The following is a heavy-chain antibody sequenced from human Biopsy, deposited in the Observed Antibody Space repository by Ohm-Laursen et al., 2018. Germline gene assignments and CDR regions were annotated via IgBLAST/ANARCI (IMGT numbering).Heavy chain of an antibody. CDR3: ARAGVGSDGTDSYYYGMDV. CDR1: GNTLATYH. CDR2: ISPSGATT. V-gene: IGHV1-46*01. Sequence: GPSVKASCTASGNTLATYHIHWVRQAPGQGLEWMGVISPSGATTSFSQKFRGRITMTRDTSTGTVYMDLNSLGSEDTAVYYCARAGVGSDGTDSYYYGMDVWGPGTTVTVSS. J-gene: IGHJ6*02. D-gene: IGHD5-24*01.